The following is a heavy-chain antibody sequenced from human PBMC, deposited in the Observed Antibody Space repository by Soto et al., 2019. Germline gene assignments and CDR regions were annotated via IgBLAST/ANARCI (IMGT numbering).Heavy chain of an antibody. CDR2: ISWNSGSI. Sequence: PGGSLRLSCAASGFTFDDYAMHWVRQAPGKGLEWVSGISWNSGSIGYADSVKGRFTISRDNAKNSLYLQLNSLRAEDTALYYSAKDMERGWMNRSSWQGFAFDIWGQGTMVTVSS. CDR1: GFTFDDYA. V-gene: IGHV3-9*01. D-gene: IGHD6-13*01. CDR3: AKDMERGWMNRSSWQGFAFDI. J-gene: IGHJ3*02.